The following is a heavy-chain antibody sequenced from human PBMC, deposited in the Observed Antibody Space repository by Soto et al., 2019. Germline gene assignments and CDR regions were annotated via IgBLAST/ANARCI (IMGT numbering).Heavy chain of an antibody. J-gene: IGHJ5*02. D-gene: IGHD2-2*01. CDR2: FDPEDGET. CDR1: GYTLTELS. V-gene: IGHV1-24*01. Sequence: ASVKVSCKVSGYTLTELSMHWVRQAPGKGLEWMGGFDPEDGETIYAQKFQGRVTMTEDTSTDTAYMELSSLRSEDTAVYYCATIFEFCSSTSCYLWFDPWGQGTLVTVPS. CDR3: ATIFEFCSSTSCYLWFDP.